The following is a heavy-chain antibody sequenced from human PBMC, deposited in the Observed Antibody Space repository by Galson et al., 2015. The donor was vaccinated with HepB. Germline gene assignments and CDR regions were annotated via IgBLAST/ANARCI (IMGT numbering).Heavy chain of an antibody. CDR1: GFTVSSNY. J-gene: IGHJ3*02. CDR3: ARRSSGYYYPVKNDAFDI. D-gene: IGHD3-22*01. Sequence: SLRLSCAASGFTVSSNYMSWVRQTPGRGLEWVSVIYSDGSTYYADSVKGRFTISRDNSKNTLYLQMNSLRAEDTAVYYCARRSSGYYYPVKNDAFDIWGQGTMVTVSS. CDR2: IYSDGST. V-gene: IGHV3-53*01.